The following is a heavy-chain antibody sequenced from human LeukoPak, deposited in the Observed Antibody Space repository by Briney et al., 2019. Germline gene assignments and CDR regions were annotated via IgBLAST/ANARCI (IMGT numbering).Heavy chain of an antibody. J-gene: IGHJ4*02. D-gene: IGHD3/OR15-3a*01. V-gene: IGHV3-7*01. Sequence: GGSLRLSCVASGFSFRNYWMSWVRQAPGKGLEWVANIKQDGSEKYYVDSLKGRFTISRDNAKSSLFLQMNSLRAEDTAVYYCARDVEASNFWTGYSYWGQGSLVTVSS. CDR1: GFSFRNYW. CDR3: ARDVEASNFWTGYSY. CDR2: IKQDGSEK.